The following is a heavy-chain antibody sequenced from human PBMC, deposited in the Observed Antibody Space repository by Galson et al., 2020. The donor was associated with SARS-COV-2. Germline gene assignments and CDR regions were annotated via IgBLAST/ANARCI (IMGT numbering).Heavy chain of an antibody. CDR3: ARQGGDGYSSYYYGMDV. CDR2: IYPGDSDT. V-gene: IGHV5-51*01. J-gene: IGHJ6*02. CDR1: GYSFTSYW. D-gene: IGHD5-18*01. Sequence: GESLKISCRGSGYSFTSYWIGWVRQMPGKGLERMGIIYPGDSDTRYSPSFQGQVTISADKSISTAYLQWSSLKASDTAMYYCARQGGDGYSSYYYGMDVWGQGTTVTVSS.